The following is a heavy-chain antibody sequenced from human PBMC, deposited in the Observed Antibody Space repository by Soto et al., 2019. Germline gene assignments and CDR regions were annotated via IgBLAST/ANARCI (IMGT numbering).Heavy chain of an antibody. CDR1: GFTFSSYW. CDR3: ARVTVPAAIRQLGWFDP. CDR2: IKQDGSEK. J-gene: IGHJ5*02. Sequence: GGSLRLSCAASGFTFSSYWMSWVRQAPGKGLEWVANIKQDGSEKYYVGSVKGRFTISRDNAKNSLYLQMNSLRAADTAVFYCARVTVPAAIRQLGWFDPWGQGTLVTVSS. D-gene: IGHD2-2*01. V-gene: IGHV3-7*03.